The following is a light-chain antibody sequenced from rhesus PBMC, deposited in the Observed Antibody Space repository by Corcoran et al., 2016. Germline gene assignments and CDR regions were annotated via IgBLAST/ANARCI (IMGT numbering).Light chain of an antibody. Sequence: DIQMTQSPSSLSASVGDRVTITCRASQGISSWLAWYQQKPGKTPKLLVYKASSFPSGVPSRFSGSGSGTDFTLTISSLQPEDFATYYWQKYSSAPYSFGQGTKVEIK. J-gene: IGKJ2*01. CDR1: QGISSW. CDR3: QKYSSAPYS. CDR2: KAS. V-gene: IGKV1-21*01.